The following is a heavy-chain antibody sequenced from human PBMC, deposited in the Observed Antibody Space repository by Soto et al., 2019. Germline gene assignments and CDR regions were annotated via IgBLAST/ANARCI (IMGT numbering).Heavy chain of an antibody. CDR3: ASYDSSGYYYSC. CDR1: GGTFRSYA. J-gene: IGHJ4*02. CDR2: IIPIFGTA. D-gene: IGHD3-22*01. Sequence: ASVKVSCKASGGTFRSYAISWVRQAPGQGLEWMGGIIPIFGTANYAQKFQGRVTITADESTSTAYMELSSLRSEDTAVYYCASYDSSGYYYSCWGQGTLVTVS. V-gene: IGHV1-69*13.